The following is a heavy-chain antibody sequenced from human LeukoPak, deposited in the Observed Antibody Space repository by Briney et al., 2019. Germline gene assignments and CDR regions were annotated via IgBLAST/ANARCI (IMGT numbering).Heavy chain of an antibody. V-gene: IGHV1-2*02. J-gene: IGHJ4*02. CDR3: ARVTYDSSGYYLDY. CDR1: GYTFTGYY. CDR2: INPYSGDT. Sequence: ASVKVSYKASGYTFTGYYIHWVRQDPGHGLEWMGWINPYSGDTNSAQKFQGRVTMTRDTSISTAYMELSRLRSDDTAVYYCARVTYDSSGYYLDYWGQGTLVTVSS. D-gene: IGHD3-22*01.